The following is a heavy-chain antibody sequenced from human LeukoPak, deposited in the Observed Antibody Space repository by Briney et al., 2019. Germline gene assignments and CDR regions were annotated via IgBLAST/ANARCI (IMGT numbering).Heavy chain of an antibody. CDR1: GFTFSTYP. J-gene: IGHJ4*02. V-gene: IGHV3-64*01. D-gene: IGHD1-26*01. Sequence: GGSLRLSCAASGFTFSTYPMYWVRQAPGRGPENVSGINNNGDRTYYAKSVKGRFTTSRDNSKNTLYLQVGSLRAEGMAVYYCARGGLVGPTPYLDSWGQGTLVTVSS. CDR3: ARGGLVGPTPYLDS. CDR2: INNNGDRT.